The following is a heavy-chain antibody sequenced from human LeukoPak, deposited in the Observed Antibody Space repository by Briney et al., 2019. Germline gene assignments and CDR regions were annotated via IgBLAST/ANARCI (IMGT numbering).Heavy chain of an antibody. J-gene: IGHJ4*02. D-gene: IGHD1-26*01. Sequence: ASVKVSCKASGYTFTSYAVHWVRRAPGQSLEWMGYINDGDGNTKYSQEFQGRVTITRDTSASIVYMELSSPRSEDMAFYYCARERGEFGGSYFLDYWGQGTLVTVSS. CDR2: INDGDGNT. CDR3: ARERGEFGGSYFLDY. CDR1: GYTFTSYA. V-gene: IGHV1-3*03.